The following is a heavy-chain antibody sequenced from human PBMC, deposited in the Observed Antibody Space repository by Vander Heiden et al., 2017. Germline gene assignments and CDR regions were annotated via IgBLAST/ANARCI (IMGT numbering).Heavy chain of an antibody. V-gene: IGHV4-39*01. Sequence: QLQLQESGPGLVKPSETLSLTCTVSGGSISSSSYYWGWIRQPPGKGLEWIGSIYYSGSTYYNPSLKSRVTISVDTSKNQFSLKLSSVTAADTAVYYCARHQTPQWLVSGEFDYWGQGTLVTVSS. CDR3: ARHQTPQWLVSGEFDY. D-gene: IGHD6-19*01. CDR1: GGSISSSSYY. J-gene: IGHJ4*02. CDR2: IYYSGST.